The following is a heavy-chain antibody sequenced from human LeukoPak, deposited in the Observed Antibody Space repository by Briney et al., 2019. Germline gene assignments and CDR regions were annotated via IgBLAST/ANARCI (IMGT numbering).Heavy chain of an antibody. V-gene: IGHV3-23*01. D-gene: IGHD5-24*01. CDR2: ISGSGGST. CDR3: ARDRRDGYCLGH. CDR1: GFTFSSYA. Sequence: GGSLRLSCAASGFTFSSYAMSWVRQAPGKGLEWVSAISGSGGSTYYADSVKGRLTISRDSSKNTVNLQMNSLRAEDTAVYYCARDRRDGYCLGHWGQGTLVTVSS. J-gene: IGHJ4*02.